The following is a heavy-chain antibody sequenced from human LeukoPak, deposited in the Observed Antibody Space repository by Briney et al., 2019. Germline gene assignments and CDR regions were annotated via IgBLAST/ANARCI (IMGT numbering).Heavy chain of an antibody. J-gene: IGHJ6*03. D-gene: IGHD3-3*01. V-gene: IGHV1-8*03. CDR2: MNPNSGNT. CDR1: GYTFTSYD. Sequence: ASVKVSCKASGYTFTSYDINWVRQATGQGLEWMGWMNPNSGNTGYAQKFRGRVTITRNTSISTAYMELSSLRSEDTAVYYCAREALHYDFWSGYYYMDVWGKGTTVTVSS. CDR3: AREALHYDFWSGYYYMDV.